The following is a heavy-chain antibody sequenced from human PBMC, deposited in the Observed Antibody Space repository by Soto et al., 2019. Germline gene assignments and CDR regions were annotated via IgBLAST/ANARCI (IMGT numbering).Heavy chain of an antibody. V-gene: IGHV3-7*01. CDR2: IKPDGSQK. CDR1: GFSFSTYW. Sequence: EVQLVESGGGLVQPGGSLRLSCAASGFSFSTYWMTWVRQAPGKGLEWVANIKPDGSQKYYVDSVKGRFTTSRDNAKRSVYLHMDSLRVEDTALYFCAVRYADYWGQGALVTVSS. J-gene: IGHJ4*02. D-gene: IGHD2-2*01. CDR3: AVRYADY.